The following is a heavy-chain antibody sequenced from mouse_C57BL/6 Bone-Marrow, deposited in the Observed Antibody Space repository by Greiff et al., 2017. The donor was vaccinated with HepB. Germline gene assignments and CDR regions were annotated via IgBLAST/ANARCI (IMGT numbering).Heavy chain of an antibody. D-gene: IGHD3-2*02. CDR1: GYTFTSYG. Sequence: QVQLQQSGAELARPGASVKLSCKASGYTFTSYGISWVKQRTGQGLEWIGEIYPRSGNTYYNEKFKGKATLTADKSSSTAYMELRSLTSEDSAVYFGARGQLRRQTYWGQGTLVTVSA. CDR3: ARGQLRRQTY. J-gene: IGHJ3*01. CDR2: IYPRSGNT. V-gene: IGHV1-81*01.